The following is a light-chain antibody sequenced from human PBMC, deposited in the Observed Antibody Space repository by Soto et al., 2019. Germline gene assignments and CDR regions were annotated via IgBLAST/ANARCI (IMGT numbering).Light chain of an antibody. V-gene: IGKV3-20*01. Sequence: EIVLTQSPGTLSLSPGKRATLSCRASQSVSSSYLAWYQQKPGQAPRLLIYGASSRATGIPDRFSGSGSGTDFTLTISRREPEDFAVYYCQQYGSSLYTFGQGTKLEIK. CDR3: QQYGSSLYT. CDR2: GAS. CDR1: QSVSSSY. J-gene: IGKJ2*01.